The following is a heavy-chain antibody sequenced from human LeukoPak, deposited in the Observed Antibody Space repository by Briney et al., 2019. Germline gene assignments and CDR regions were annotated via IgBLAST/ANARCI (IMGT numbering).Heavy chain of an antibody. V-gene: IGHV4-39*01. CDR3: ARHYYASYYDILTGYYSPHFDY. J-gene: IGHJ4*02. CDR1: GGSISSSSYY. D-gene: IGHD3-9*01. CDR2: IYYSGST. Sequence: SETLSLTCTVSGGSISSSSYYWGWIRQPPGKGLEWIGSIYYSGSTYYNPSLKSRVTISVDTPKNQFSLKLSSVTAADTAVYYCARHYYASYYDILTGYYSPHFDYWGQGTLVTVSS.